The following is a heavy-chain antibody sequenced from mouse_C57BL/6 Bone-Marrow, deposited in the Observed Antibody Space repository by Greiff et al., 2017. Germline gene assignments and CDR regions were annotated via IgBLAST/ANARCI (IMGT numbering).Heavy chain of an antibody. Sequence: VQLQQSGAELVKPGASVKISCKASGYAFSSYWMNWVKQRPGKGLEWIGQIYPGDGDTNYNGKFKGKATLTADKSSSTAYMQLRSLTSEDSAVYFWARRDYYGEYYFDYWGQGTTLTVSS. V-gene: IGHV1-80*01. J-gene: IGHJ2*01. CDR3: ARRDYYGEYYFDY. D-gene: IGHD1-2*01. CDR2: IYPGDGDT. CDR1: GYAFSSYW.